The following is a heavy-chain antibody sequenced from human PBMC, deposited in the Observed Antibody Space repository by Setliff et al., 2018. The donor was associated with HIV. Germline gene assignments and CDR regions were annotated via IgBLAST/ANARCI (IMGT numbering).Heavy chain of an antibody. D-gene: IGHD2-2*01. CDR3: ARGHCSGTNCYGVDYYGMDV. V-gene: IGHV4-4*02. CDR2: IYHTEYT. CDR1: GGSLSSDNW. J-gene: IGHJ6*02. Sequence: SETLSLTCAVSGGSLSSDNWWTWVRQPPGKGLEWMGDIYHTEYTNYSPSLKSRVSMSVDRSKNQFSLNLTSVTAADTAVYYCARGHCSGTNCYGVDYYGMDVWGQGTTVTVSS.